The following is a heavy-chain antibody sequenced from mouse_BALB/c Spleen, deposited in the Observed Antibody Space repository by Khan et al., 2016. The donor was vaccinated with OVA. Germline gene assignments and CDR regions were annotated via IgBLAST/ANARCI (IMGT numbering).Heavy chain of an antibody. CDR3: ARGGDSDEAWFAY. Sequence: QVQLQQSGAELVRPGASVKLSCKTFGYIFTSYWIHWVKQRSGQGLEWIARIYPGTGNTYYNEKFKGKATLTADKSSSTAFMQLNSLKSEDSAVYFWARGGDSDEAWFAYWGQGTLGTVSA. V-gene: IGHV1S132*01. J-gene: IGHJ3*01. CDR1: GYIFTSYW. CDR2: IYPGTGNT.